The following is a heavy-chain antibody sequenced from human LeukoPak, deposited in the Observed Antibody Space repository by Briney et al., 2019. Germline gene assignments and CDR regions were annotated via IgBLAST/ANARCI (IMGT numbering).Heavy chain of an antibody. CDR2: IYYSGST. D-gene: IGHD1-14*01. J-gene: IGHJ4*02. V-gene: IGHV4-39*07. Sequence: SETLSLTCTVSGGSISSSSYYWGWIRQPPGKGLEWIGSIYYSGSTYYNPSLKSRVTISVDTSKNQFSLKLRSVTAADTAVYYCARNPPATAEFYFDYWGQGTLVTVSS. CDR1: GGSISSSSYY. CDR3: ARNPPATAEFYFDY.